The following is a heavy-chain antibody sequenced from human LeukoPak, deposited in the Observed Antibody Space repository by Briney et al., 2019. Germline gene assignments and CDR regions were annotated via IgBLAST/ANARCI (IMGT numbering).Heavy chain of an antibody. V-gene: IGHV4-39*07. CDR3: ANHYGSGSYYHYYGMDV. D-gene: IGHD3-10*01. CDR1: GGSISSSSYY. J-gene: IGHJ6*02. CDR2: IYYSGST. Sequence: MASETLSLTCTVSGGSISSSSYYWGWIRQPPGKGLEWIGSIYYSGSTYYNPSLKSRVTISVDTSKNQFSLKLSSVTAADTAVYYCANHYGSGSYYHYYGMDVWGQGTTVTVSS.